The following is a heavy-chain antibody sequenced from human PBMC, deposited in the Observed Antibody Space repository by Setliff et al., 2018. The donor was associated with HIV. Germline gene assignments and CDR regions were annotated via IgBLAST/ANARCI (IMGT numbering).Heavy chain of an antibody. Sequence: PGGSLRLSCVASGFAFNTYDMNWVRQAPGKGLEWVSFIFRTSDYMDYRDSVKGRFTISRDNAKNSLYLQMNSLRAEDTAVYYCARAWVFDSSSNDAFDIWGQGTMVTVSS. CDR3: ARAWVFDSSSNDAFDI. CDR2: IFRTSDYM. V-gene: IGHV3-21*01. CDR1: GFAFNTYD. D-gene: IGHD6-6*01. J-gene: IGHJ3*02.